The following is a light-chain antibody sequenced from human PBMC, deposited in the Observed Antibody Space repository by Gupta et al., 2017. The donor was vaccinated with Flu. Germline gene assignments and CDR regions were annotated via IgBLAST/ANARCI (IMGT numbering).Light chain of an antibody. CDR2: GAS. CDR3: QQYSRSLPWT. Sequence: EIVLTQSPVSLSLSPGERATLSCRASQTVIGSFLAWYQQRPGQSPRLLIYGASSRAAGIPDRFSGSGSGTDFTLTIAILEPEDFALYYCQQYSRSLPWTFGQGTKVEIK. V-gene: IGKV3-20*01. CDR1: QTVIGSF. J-gene: IGKJ1*01.